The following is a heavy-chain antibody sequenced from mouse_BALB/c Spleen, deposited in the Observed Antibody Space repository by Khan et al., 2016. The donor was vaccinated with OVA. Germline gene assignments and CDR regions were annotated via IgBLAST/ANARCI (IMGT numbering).Heavy chain of an antibody. CDR1: GYTFIDYV. Sequence: QVQLQQSGPELVKPGTSVKMSCKASGYTFIDYVISWVKQRTGQGLEWIGEIYPGSGSTYYNGKFKGKATLTTDKSSNTAYMQLSSLTSEDSAVXFCARSYDGAWFAYWGQGTLVTVSA. CDR2: IYPGSGST. CDR3: ARSYDGAWFAY. D-gene: IGHD1-1*01. J-gene: IGHJ3*01. V-gene: IGHV1-77*01.